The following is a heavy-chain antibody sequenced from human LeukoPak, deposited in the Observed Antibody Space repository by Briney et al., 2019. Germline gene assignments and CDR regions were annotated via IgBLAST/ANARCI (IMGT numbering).Heavy chain of an antibody. Sequence: GGSLRLSCAASGFTFSSYEMNWVRQAPGKGREWVSYISSSGSTIHYADSVKGRFTISRDNAKNSLYLQMNSLRAEDTAVYYCARGRPDSSGYPFDYWGQGTLVTVSS. D-gene: IGHD3-22*01. CDR1: GFTFSSYE. CDR2: ISSSGSTI. CDR3: ARGRPDSSGYPFDY. J-gene: IGHJ4*02. V-gene: IGHV3-48*03.